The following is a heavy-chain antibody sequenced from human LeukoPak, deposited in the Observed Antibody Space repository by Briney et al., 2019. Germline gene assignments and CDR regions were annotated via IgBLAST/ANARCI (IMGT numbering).Heavy chain of an antibody. CDR2: IYYGGDT. J-gene: IGHJ4*02. CDR1: GDSISRYY. Sequence: SETLSLTCTVSGDSISRYYWSWIRQSPGKGLEWIGYIYYGGDTNYNPSLKSRVTISVDTSKNQISLKLTSVTAADTAVYYCARLQATVSIHSYFDYWGQGTLVTVSS. V-gene: IGHV4-59*01. D-gene: IGHD4-17*01. CDR3: ARLQATVSIHSYFDY.